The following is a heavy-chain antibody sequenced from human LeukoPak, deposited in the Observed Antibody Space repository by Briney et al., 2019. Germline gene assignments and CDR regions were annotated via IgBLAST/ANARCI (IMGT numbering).Heavy chain of an antibody. D-gene: IGHD1-1*01. V-gene: IGHV3-74*01. J-gene: IGHJ2*01. CDR2: INGHGTTT. CDR1: GFTFSSYA. Sequence: PGGSLRLSCAASGFTFSSYAMSWVRQGPGKELVWVSRINGHGTTTGYADSVKGRFTISRDNAKNTVYLQMNSLRVGDTAIYYCLKRGSDWTYWYFDLWGRGTRVTVSS. CDR3: LKRGSDWTYWYFDL.